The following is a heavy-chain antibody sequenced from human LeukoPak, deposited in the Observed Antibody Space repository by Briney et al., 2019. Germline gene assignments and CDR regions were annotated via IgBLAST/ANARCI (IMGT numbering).Heavy chain of an antibody. Sequence: GGSLRLSCAASGFTVSSNYMSWVRQAPGKGLEWVSVIYSGGSTYYADSVEGRFTISRDNSKNTLYLQMNSLRAEDTAVYYCARDYYGSEGGNWFDPWGQGTLVTVSS. J-gene: IGHJ5*02. CDR3: ARDYYGSEGGNWFDP. CDR1: GFTVSSNY. CDR2: IYSGGST. V-gene: IGHV3-66*01. D-gene: IGHD3-10*01.